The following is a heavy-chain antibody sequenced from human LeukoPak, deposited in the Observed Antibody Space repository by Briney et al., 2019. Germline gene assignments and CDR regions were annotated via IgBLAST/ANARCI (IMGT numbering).Heavy chain of an antibody. Sequence: GGSLRLSCTASGFTFSSYWMHWVRQAPGKGLMWVPRINNDGSSTNYADSVKGRFTISSDNAKNTLYLQMNSLRAEDTAVYYCARRFSGSSELDYWGQGTLVTVSS. D-gene: IGHD1-26*01. CDR1: GFTFSSYW. J-gene: IGHJ4*02. V-gene: IGHV3-74*01. CDR2: INNDGSST. CDR3: ARRFSGSSELDY.